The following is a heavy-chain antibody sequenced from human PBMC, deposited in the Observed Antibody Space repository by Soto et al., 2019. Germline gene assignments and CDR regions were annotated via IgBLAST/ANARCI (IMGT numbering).Heavy chain of an antibody. J-gene: IGHJ4*02. CDR1: GFSLSTNEVS. CDR2: IYWDDDK. CDR3: AHRDGARFYFDY. V-gene: IGHV2-5*02. Sequence: QITLKESGPTVVKPTQTLTLTCTLSGFSLSTNEVSVGWIRQPPGKALEWLALIYWDDDKRYSPSLKNRLTIIKDTSKNQVVLTMTNMDPGDTATYYCAHRDGARFYFDYWGQGTLVTVTS.